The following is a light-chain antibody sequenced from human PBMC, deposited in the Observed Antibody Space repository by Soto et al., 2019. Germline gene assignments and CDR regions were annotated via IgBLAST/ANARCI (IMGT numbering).Light chain of an antibody. CDR1: SSNIGAGYD. CDR2: GNS. Sequence: QSVLTQPTSVSGAPGQRVTISCTGSSSNIGAGYDVHWYRQLPGTAPKLLIYGNSNRPSGVPDRFSGSKSGTSASLAITGLQAEDEADYYCQSYDSSLSGSEVFGGGTKLTVL. CDR3: QSYDSSLSGSEV. J-gene: IGLJ2*01. V-gene: IGLV1-40*01.